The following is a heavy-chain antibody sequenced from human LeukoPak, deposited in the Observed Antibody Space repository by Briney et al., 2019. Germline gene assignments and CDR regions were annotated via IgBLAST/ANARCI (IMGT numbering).Heavy chain of an antibody. J-gene: IGHJ3*02. V-gene: IGHV3-7*01. CDR3: ARDRDRNAFDI. D-gene: IGHD5-24*01. Sequence: GGSLRLPCAASGFTFSSYWMSWVRQAPGKGLEWVANIKQDGSEKYYVDSVKGRFTISRDNAKNSLYLQMNSLRAEDTAVYYCARDRDRNAFDIWGQGTMVTVSS. CDR1: GFTFSSYW. CDR2: IKQDGSEK.